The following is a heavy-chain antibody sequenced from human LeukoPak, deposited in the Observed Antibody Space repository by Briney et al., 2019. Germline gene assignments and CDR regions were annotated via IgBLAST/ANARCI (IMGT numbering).Heavy chain of an antibody. CDR2: ISGSGSRT. CDR3: AKEKSVSYYFDY. Sequence: PGGSLRLSCAASGFTFSSYAMSWVRQAPGKGLEWVSAISGSGSRTYYADSVKGRFTFSRDNSKNTLYLQMNSLRAEDTAVYYCAKEKSVSYYFDYWGQGTLVTVSS. CDR1: GFTFSSYA. J-gene: IGHJ4*02. D-gene: IGHD2-8*01. V-gene: IGHV3-23*01.